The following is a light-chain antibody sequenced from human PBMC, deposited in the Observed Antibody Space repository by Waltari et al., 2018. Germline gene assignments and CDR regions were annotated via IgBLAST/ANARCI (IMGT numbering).Light chain of an antibody. V-gene: IGLV2-23*02. J-gene: IGLJ2*01. CDR3: CSYAGASTHVV. CDR2: EVT. CDR1: SRDVGSYHL. Sequence: QSALTQPASVSGSPGQSITISCTGTSRDVGSYHLVPWYQQHPGKAPKLMIYEVTKRPSGVSNRFSGSKSGNTASLTISGLQAEDESDYYCCSYAGASTHVVFGGGNKVTVL.